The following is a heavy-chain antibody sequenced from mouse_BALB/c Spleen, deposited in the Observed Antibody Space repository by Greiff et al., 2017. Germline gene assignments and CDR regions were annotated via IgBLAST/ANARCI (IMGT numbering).Heavy chain of an antibody. CDR1: GYTFTSYW. V-gene: IGHV1-5*01. CDR2: IYPGNSDT. Sequence: EVKLQESGTVLARPGASVKMSCKASGYTFTSYWMHWVKQRPGQGLEWIGAIYPGNSDTSYNQKFKGKAKLTAVTSTSTAYMELSSLTNEDSAVYYCTRGGYYGSSVYAMDYWGQGTSVTVSS. D-gene: IGHD1-1*01. CDR3: TRGGYYGSSVYAMDY. J-gene: IGHJ4*01.